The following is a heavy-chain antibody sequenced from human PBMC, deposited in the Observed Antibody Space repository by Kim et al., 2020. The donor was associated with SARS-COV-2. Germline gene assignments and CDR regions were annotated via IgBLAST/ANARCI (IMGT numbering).Heavy chain of an antibody. J-gene: IGHJ4*02. CDR2: INNDGTNT. CDR1: GFTFSNYW. V-gene: IGHV3-74*01. Sequence: GGSLRLSCAASGFTFSNYWMHWVRQVPGKGLVWVAGINNDGTNTYYADSVTGRFTISRDNSKNTVYLQMNSLGAEDTALSYCTTAFDYWGQGTLVTVSS. CDR3: TTAFDY.